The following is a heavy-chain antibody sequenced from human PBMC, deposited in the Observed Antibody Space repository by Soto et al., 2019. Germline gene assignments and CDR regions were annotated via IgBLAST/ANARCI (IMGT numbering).Heavy chain of an antibody. Sequence: GSLRLSCAASGFTFGSYWMHWVRQAPGRGLVWVSRINTDGSSTSYADSVKGRFAISRDNAKNTLYLQMSSLRAEDTAVYYCARAPIAEFWFDPWGQRTLVTVSS. CDR3: ARAPIAEFWFDP. CDR2: INTDGSST. D-gene: IGHD6-13*01. V-gene: IGHV3-74*01. CDR1: GFTFGSYW. J-gene: IGHJ5*02.